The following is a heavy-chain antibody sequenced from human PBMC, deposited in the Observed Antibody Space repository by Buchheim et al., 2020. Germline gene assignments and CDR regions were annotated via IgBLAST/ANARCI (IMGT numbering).Heavy chain of an antibody. D-gene: IGHD4-17*01. V-gene: IGHV3-23*01. J-gene: IGHJ4*02. Sequence: EVQLLESGGGSVQPGGSLRLSCAASGFTFTNYAMSWVRQAPGKGLEWVSGFSDSGGSTYYADSVKGRFTISRENSKNMLYLQMNSLRADDTAIYYCVKGPYGDNARLSRYFDYWGQGTL. CDR3: VKGPYGDNARLSRYFDY. CDR2: FSDSGGST. CDR1: GFTFTNYA.